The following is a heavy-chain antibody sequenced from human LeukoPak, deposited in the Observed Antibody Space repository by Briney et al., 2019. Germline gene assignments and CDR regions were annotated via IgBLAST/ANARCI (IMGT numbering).Heavy chain of an antibody. Sequence: GRSLRLSCAASGFTFTTYWMTWVRQAPGKGLEWVANINQDETEKYYVDSVKGRFTISRDNAKNSLYLQMNSLRVEDTAVYYCAKVAKYYYGSETYYFFEHWGQGTPVTASS. CDR1: GFTFTTYW. CDR3: AKVAKYYYGSETYYFFEH. V-gene: IGHV3-7*01. D-gene: IGHD3-10*01. CDR2: INQDETEK. J-gene: IGHJ4*02.